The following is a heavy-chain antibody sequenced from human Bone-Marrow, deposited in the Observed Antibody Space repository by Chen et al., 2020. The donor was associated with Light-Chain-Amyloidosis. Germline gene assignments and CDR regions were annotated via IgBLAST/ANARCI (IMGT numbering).Heavy chain of an antibody. CDR2: IKQDGSEK. J-gene: IGHJ3*02. Sequence: EVQLVESGGGLVQPGGSLRLSCAASGFNFNTYWMSWVRQAPGKGLDWVANIKQDGSEKYYVDSVKGRFTISRDNAKNSLYLQMNSLRAEDMALYYCAKDPLHSISGAFDIWGQGTMVTVSS. V-gene: IGHV3-7*03. D-gene: IGHD6-6*01. CDR3: AKDPLHSISGAFDI. CDR1: GFNFNTYW.